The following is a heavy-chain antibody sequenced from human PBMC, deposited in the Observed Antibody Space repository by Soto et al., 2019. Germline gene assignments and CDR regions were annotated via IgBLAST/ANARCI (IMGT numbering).Heavy chain of an antibody. V-gene: IGHV4-31*01. CDR1: GGSISSGGYY. D-gene: IGHD3-16*01. Sequence: QVQLQESGPGLVKPSQTLSLTYTVSGGSISSGGYYWSWIRQHPGKGLEWIGYIYYSGSTYYNPSPKGAVTIAGNTSKNQFSLKLSSVTASDTAVYYCAGVGRLGGFPPPPAIDYWGQGTLVTVSS. CDR2: IYYSGST. CDR3: AGVGRLGGFPPPPAIDY. J-gene: IGHJ4*02.